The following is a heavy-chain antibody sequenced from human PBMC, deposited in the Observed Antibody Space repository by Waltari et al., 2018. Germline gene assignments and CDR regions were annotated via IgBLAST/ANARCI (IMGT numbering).Heavy chain of an antibody. V-gene: IGHV3-23*05. J-gene: IGHJ4*02. CDR2: IYSSGTT. CDR3: ARHWYGDSAFDY. Sequence: EVQLLESGGGLVQPGGSLRLSCVASGFTFSSYAMSWVRQAPGRGLEWVSVIYSSGTTYYTDSVKGRFTISRDNSKNTLYLQMIHLRAEDTAVYYCARHWYGDSAFDYWGQGTVVAVSS. D-gene: IGHD4-17*01. CDR1: GFTFSSYA.